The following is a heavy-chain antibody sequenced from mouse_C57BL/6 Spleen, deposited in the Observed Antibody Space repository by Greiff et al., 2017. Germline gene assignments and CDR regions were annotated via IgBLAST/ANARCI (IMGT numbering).Heavy chain of an antibody. J-gene: IGHJ3*01. CDR1: GYAFSSSW. Sequence: VQLQQSGPELVKPGASVKISCKASGYAFSSSWMNWVKQRPGKGLEWIGRIYPGDGDTNYNGKFKGKATLTADKSSSTAYMQLSSLTSEDSAVYFCARGDSNPPWFAYWGQGTLVTVSA. CDR3: ARGDSNPPWFAY. V-gene: IGHV1-82*01. D-gene: IGHD2-5*01. CDR2: IYPGDGDT.